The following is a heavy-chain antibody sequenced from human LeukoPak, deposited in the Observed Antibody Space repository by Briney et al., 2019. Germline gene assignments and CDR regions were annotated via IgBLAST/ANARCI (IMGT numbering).Heavy chain of an antibody. CDR3: AKGGEATMRDGYNYYYYYMEV. D-gene: IGHD5-24*01. CDR1: GFTFSSYD. V-gene: IGHV3-23*01. CDR2: ISGSGGHT. Sequence: GGSLRLSCAASGFTFSSYDMNWVRQAPGKGLEWVSLISGSGGHTFYGDSVKGRFTISRDNSNNTLYLQMNSLRAEDTAVYYCAKGGEATMRDGYNYYYYYMEVWGRGTTVTVSS. J-gene: IGHJ6*03.